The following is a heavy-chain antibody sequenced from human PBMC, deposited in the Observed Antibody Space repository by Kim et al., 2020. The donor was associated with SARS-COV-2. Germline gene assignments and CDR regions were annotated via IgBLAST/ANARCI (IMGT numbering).Heavy chain of an antibody. Sequence: GGSLRLSCAASGFTFSSYGMHWVRQAPGKGLEWVAVISYDGSNKYYADSVKGRFTISRDNSKNTLYLQMNSLRAEDTAVYYCAKDHPHRYGRHYYYGMDVWGQGTTVTVSS. CDR2: ISYDGSNK. J-gene: IGHJ6*02. CDR3: AKDHPHRYGRHYYYGMDV. CDR1: GFTFSSYG. D-gene: IGHD4-17*01. V-gene: IGHV3-30*18.